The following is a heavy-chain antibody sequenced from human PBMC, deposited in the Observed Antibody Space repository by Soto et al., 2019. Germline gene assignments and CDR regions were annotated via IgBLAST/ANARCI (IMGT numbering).Heavy chain of an antibody. CDR1: GYTFTSNG. V-gene: IGHV1-18*01. Sequence: ASVKVSCKASGYTFTSNGISWVRQAPGQGLEWMGWISAYNGNTNYAQKLQGRVTMTTDTSTSTAYMELRSLRSDDTAVYYCARIGLTIFGVVKMGGFDIWGQGTMVTVSS. CDR3: ARIGLTIFGVVKMGGFDI. D-gene: IGHD3-3*01. CDR2: ISAYNGNT. J-gene: IGHJ3*02.